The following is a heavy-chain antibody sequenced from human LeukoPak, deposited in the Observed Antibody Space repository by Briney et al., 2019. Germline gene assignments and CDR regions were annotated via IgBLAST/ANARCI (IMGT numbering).Heavy chain of an antibody. CDR1: GFTFNSFA. Sequence: GGSLRLSCVASGFTFNSFAMHWVRQAPGKGLEWVAVISYDGSKRYYADPGKGRFTISRDNSKNATYLEMNSMRVEDTAIYYCTRDHYPGIARGGACNFWGQGTMVTVSS. V-gene: IGHV3-30-3*01. D-gene: IGHD2/OR15-2a*01. CDR3: TRDHYPGIARGGACNF. J-gene: IGHJ3*01. CDR2: ISYDGSKR.